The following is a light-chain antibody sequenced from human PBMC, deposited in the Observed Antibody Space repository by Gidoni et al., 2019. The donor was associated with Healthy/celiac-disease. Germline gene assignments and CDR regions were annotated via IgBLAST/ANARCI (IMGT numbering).Light chain of an antibody. V-gene: IGKV1-39*01. J-gene: IGKJ4*01. CDR3: QQSYSAPLT. CDR1: QSISSY. Sequence: DIQRTQSPSSLSASVGDRVTITCRASQSISSYLNWYQQKPGKAPKLLIYAASSLQSGVPSRFSGSGSGTDFTLTISSLQPEDFATYYCQQSYSAPLTFGGGTKVEIK. CDR2: AAS.